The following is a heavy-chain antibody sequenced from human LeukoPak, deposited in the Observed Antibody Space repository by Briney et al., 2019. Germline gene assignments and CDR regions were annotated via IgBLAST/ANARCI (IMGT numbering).Heavy chain of an antibody. CDR3: ARSAGIAVAGAAAY. Sequence: ASVNVSCKASGYTFSGYNMDWVRQAPGQGLEWMGWINPNSGGTNYAQKFQGRITITRDTSTSTVNMELSGLRSDDTAVYYCARSAGIAVAGAAAYWGQGSLVTVCS. V-gene: IGHV1-2*02. D-gene: IGHD6-19*01. CDR2: INPNSGGT. J-gene: IGHJ4*02. CDR1: GYTFSGYN.